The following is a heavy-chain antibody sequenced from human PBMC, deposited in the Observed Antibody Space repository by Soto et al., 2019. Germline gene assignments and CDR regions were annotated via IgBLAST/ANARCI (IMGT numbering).Heavy chain of an antibody. CDR1: GGSISPFY. V-gene: IGHV4-59*01. Sequence: PSETLSLTRTVSGGSISPFYWSWVRQPPGKGLEWIGYLYYSGNTNYNPSLKSRVTISVDASKNQVSLRLTSVTAADTAVYYCARVGGVAARPFDYWGQGTVVTVSS. CDR2: LYYSGNT. CDR3: ARVGGVAARPFDY. D-gene: IGHD2-15*01. J-gene: IGHJ4*02.